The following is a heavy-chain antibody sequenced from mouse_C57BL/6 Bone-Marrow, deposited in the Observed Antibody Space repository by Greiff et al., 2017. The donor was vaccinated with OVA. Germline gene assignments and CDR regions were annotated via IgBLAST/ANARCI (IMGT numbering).Heavy chain of an antibody. CDR3: ARYYGSSRYYAMDY. V-gene: IGHV3-6*01. CDR1: GYSITSGYY. D-gene: IGHD1-1*01. CDR2: ISYDGSN. J-gene: IGHJ4*01. Sequence: EVKLMESGPGLVKPSQSLSLTCSVTGYSITSGYYWNWIRQFPGNKLEWMGYISYDGSNNYNPSLKNRISITRDTSKNQFFLKLNSVTTEDTATYYCARYYGSSRYYAMDYWGQGTSVTVSS.